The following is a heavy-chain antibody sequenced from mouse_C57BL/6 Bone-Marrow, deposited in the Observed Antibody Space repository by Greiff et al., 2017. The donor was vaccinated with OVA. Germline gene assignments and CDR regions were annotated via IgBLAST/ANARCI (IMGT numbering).Heavy chain of an antibody. V-gene: IGHV1-55*01. CDR1: GYTFPSYW. J-gene: IGHJ4*01. Sequence: QVQLQQPGAELVKPGDSVKMSCKASGYTFPSYWITWVKQSPGPGLEWIGDIYPGSGSTYYHDKFKSKATLTVDTSSSTAYMQLSSLTSEDSAVYYWARNDYAMDYWGQGTSVTVSS. CDR2: IYPGSGST. CDR3: ARNDYAMDY.